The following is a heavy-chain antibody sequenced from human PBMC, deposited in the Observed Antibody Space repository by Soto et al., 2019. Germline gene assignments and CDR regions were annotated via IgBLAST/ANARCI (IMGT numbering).Heavy chain of an antibody. D-gene: IGHD6-19*01. J-gene: IGHJ3*02. CDR3: ARNLAVAGRGDDAFDI. CDR1: GYTFTGYY. CDR2: INPNSGGT. V-gene: IGHV1-2*02. Sequence: ASVKVSCKASGYTFTGYYMHWVRQAPGQGLEWMGWINPNSGGTNYAQKFQGRVTMTRDTSISTAYMELSRLGSDDTAVYYCARNLAVAGRGDDAFDIWGQGTMVTVSS.